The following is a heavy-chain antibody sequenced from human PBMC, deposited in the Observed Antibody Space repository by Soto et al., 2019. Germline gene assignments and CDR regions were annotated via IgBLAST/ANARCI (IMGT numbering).Heavy chain of an antibody. J-gene: IGHJ6*03. CDR2: MNPNSGNT. D-gene: IGHD3-9*01. CDR1: GYTFTSYD. CDR3: ARVYDDILTGYYYYYMDV. V-gene: IGHV1-8*01. Sequence: QVQLVQSGAEVKKPGASVKVSCKASGYTFTSYDINWVRQATGQGLEWMGWMNPNSGNTGYAQKFQGRVTMTRNTSISTAYMDLSSLRSEDTAVYYCARVYDDILTGYYYYYMDVWGKGTTVTVSS.